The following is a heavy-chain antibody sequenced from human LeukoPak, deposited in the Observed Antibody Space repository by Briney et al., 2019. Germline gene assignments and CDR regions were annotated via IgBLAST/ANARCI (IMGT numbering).Heavy chain of an antibody. D-gene: IGHD7-27*01. CDR3: ASRKLGNDY. CDR1: GGSFSGYY. Sequence: SETLSLTCAVYGGSFSGYYWSWIRQPPGKGLEWIGSIYYSGSTSYSPSLKSRVTISADTSQNQFSLKLSSVTAADTAVYYCASRKLGNDYWGQGTLVTVSS. V-gene: IGHV4-34*01. CDR2: IYYSGST. J-gene: IGHJ4*02.